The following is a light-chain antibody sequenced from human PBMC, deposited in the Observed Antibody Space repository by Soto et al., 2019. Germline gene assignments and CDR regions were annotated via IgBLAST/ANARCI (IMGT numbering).Light chain of an antibody. J-gene: IGLJ2*01. Sequence: QSALTQPASVSGSPGQSITISCTGTSSDIGRYNYVSWYQHSPGKAPKLIIYDVSDRPSGVSNRFSGSKSGTTASLTISGPQGGDGGDYYCGSYTSSDTMIFGGGTKLTVL. CDR2: DVS. V-gene: IGLV2-14*03. CDR3: GSYTSSDTMI. CDR1: SSDIGRYNY.